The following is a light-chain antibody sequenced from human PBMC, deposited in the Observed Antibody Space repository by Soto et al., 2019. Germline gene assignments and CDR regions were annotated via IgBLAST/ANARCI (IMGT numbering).Light chain of an antibody. CDR1: QRVSNY. Sequence: ESVLTQSPGTLSLSPGERATLSCSASQRVSNYLVWYQQKPGHAPMLLISGASSRATGIPDRFSGSGSGTEFTLTIRRLEPEDFAVYYCQQDGGSPHAFGQGTNVEIK. J-gene: IGKJ1*01. CDR3: QQDGGSPHA. CDR2: GAS. V-gene: IGKV3-20*01.